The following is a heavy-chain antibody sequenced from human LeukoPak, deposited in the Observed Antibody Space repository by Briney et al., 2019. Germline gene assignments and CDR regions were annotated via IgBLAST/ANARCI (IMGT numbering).Heavy chain of an antibody. CDR2: IYHSGST. CDR3: ARLTGDGYSPQDSFDI. Sequence: ASETLSLTCAVSGYSISSGYYWGWIRRPPGKGLEWIGSIYHSGSTYYNPSLKSRVTISVDTSKNQFSLKLSSVTAADTAVYYCARLTGDGYSPQDSFDIWGQGTMVTVSS. CDR1: GYSISSGYY. D-gene: IGHD5-24*01. V-gene: IGHV4-38-2*01. J-gene: IGHJ3*02.